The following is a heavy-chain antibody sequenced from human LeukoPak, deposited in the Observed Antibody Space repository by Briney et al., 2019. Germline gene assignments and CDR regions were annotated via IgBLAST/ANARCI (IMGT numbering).Heavy chain of an antibody. CDR3: AKVNRVVVTY. CDR2: ISGSGGST. D-gene: IGHD3-22*01. Sequence: GGSLRLSCEASGFTFSSYAMSWVRQAPGKGPEWVSAISGSGGSTYYADSVEGRFTISRDNSKNTLYLQTNSLRAEDTAVYYCAKVNRVVVTYWGQGTLVTVSS. J-gene: IGHJ4*02. V-gene: IGHV3-23*01. CDR1: GFTFSSYA.